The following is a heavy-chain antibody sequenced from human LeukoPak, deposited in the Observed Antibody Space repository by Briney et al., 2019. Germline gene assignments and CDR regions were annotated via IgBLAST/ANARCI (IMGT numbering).Heavy chain of an antibody. CDR1: GDSVSSNSAA. V-gene: IGHV6-1*01. CDR2: TYRTSRWYN. J-gene: IGHJ4*02. CDR3: ARDLPPGAAGVTGPFDY. Sequence: SQTLSLTCAISGDSVSSNSAAWNWIEKSPSRGLEWVGRTYRTSRWYNDYAVSVKSRITINPDTSKNQFSLQLSSVTPEDTAVYYCARDLPPGAAGVTGPFDYWGQGTLVTVSA. D-gene: IGHD6-13*01.